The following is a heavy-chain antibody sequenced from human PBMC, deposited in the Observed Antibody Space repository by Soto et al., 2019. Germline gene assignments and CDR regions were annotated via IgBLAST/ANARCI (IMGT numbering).Heavy chain of an antibody. Sequence: GGSLRLSCAASGFIFSRYAIHWVRQAPGKGLEWLAVISKDGSSKYYLDSVKGRFTISRGNSKNTVHLEMNSLRDEDTALYYCARSRSGAVADSFDFWGQGTLVTVSS. CDR3: ARSRSGAVADSFDF. D-gene: IGHD3-10*01. J-gene: IGHJ4*02. V-gene: IGHV3-30*04. CDR1: GFIFSRYA. CDR2: ISKDGSSK.